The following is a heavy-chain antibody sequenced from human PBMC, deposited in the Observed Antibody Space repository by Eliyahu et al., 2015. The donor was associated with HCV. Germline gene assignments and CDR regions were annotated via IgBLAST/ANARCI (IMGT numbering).Heavy chain of an antibody. J-gene: IGHJ4*02. CDR2: MSSDEKKK. D-gene: IGHD6-19*01. CDR3: ARDLLGYSSGWEGPGSLDS. V-gene: IGHV3-30*04. Sequence: QVQLVESGGGVVQPGRSLXXSCAASGXTFXSXTXHGVRPGPGKGLEWVAAMSSDEKKKYFADSVKGRFTISRDNSKNTMYLQMSSLRADDTAIYFCARDLLGYSSGWEGPGSLDSWGQGTLVTVSA. CDR1: GXTFXSXT.